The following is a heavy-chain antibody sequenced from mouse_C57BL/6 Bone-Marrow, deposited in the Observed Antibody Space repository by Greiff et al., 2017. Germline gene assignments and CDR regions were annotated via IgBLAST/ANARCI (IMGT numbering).Heavy chain of an antibody. Sequence: VQLQQSGAELVMPGASVKLSCKASGYTFTSYWMHWVKQRPGQGLEWIGEIDPSDSYTNYNQKFKGKSTLTVDKSSSPAYMQLSILPSEDSAVYYCAREYCGSSDWYFDVGGRGNGVTVTA. CDR2: IDPSDSYT. CDR1: GYTFTSYW. CDR3: AREYCGSSDWYFDV. J-gene: IGHJ1*03. D-gene: IGHD1-1*01. V-gene: IGHV1-69*01.